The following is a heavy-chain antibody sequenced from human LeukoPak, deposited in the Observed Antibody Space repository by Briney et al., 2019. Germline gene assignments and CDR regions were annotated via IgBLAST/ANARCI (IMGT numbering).Heavy chain of an antibody. J-gene: IGHJ4*02. CDR1: GFTFSSYG. V-gene: IGHV3-23*01. Sequence: GGSLRLSCAASGFTFSSYGMSWVRQAPGKGLEWVSAISGSGSRTYFADSVRGRFSISRDNSKNSLYLQMNSLRTEDTALYYCAVGGGRWLQSTPFDYWGQGTLVTVSS. CDR2: ISGSGSRT. CDR3: AVGGGRWLQSTPFDY. D-gene: IGHD3-16*01.